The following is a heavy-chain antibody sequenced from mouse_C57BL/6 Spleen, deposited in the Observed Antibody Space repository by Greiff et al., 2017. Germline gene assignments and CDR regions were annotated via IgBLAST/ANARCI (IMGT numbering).Heavy chain of an antibody. D-gene: IGHD2-3*01. Sequence: QVQLKESGPGLVQPSQSLSITCTVSGFSLTSYGVHWVRQSPGKGLEWLGVIWSGGSTDYNAAFISRLSISKDNSKSQVFFKMNSLQADDTAIYYCARDGYFTYYDAMDYWGQGTSVTVSS. CDR2: IWSGGST. V-gene: IGHV2-2*01. CDR3: ARDGYFTYYDAMDY. CDR1: GFSLTSYG. J-gene: IGHJ4*01.